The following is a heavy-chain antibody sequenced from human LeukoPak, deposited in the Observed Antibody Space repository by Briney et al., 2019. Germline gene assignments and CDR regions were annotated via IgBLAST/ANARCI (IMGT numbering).Heavy chain of an antibody. J-gene: IGHJ1*01. Sequence: SVKVSCKASGYIFTGYYMHWVRQAPGQGLEWMGWINPNTGGTNYAQNFQGRVTMTRDTSISTDYMELSGLTSDDTGMYYCVKEVLRVSQNWGQGTLVTVSS. CDR3: VKEVLRVSQN. CDR2: INPNTGGT. CDR1: GYIFTGYY. D-gene: IGHD6-6*01. V-gene: IGHV1-2*02.